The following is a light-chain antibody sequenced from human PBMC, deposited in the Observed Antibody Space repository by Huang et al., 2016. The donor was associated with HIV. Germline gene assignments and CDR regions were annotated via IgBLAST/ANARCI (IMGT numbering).Light chain of an antibody. CDR1: QSMGHN. J-gene: IGKJ5*01. CDR3: RQSTSFQSIT. Sequence: EIVLTQSPDFQSVTPKEEVTINCRAIQSMGHNIHWYHQKPDQKPKHLIKEAAQSITGVASRFSGSGSGTDFTLTIKSLEAEDAAAYFGRQSTSFQSITVGQGTRLEIK. CDR2: EAA. V-gene: IGKV6D-21*02.